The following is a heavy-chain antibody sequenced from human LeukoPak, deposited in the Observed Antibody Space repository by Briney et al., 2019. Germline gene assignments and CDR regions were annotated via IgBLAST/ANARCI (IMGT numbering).Heavy chain of an antibody. V-gene: IGHV3-21*01. D-gene: IGHD4-11*01. CDR1: GFTFSSYS. Sequence: GGSLRLSCAASGFTFSSYSMNWVRQAPGKGLEWVSSISSSSSYIHYADSVKGRFTISRDNAKNSLFLQMNSLRAEDTAVYYCAREKNDYSDYRTYWYFDLWGRGTLVTVSS. CDR2: ISSSSSYI. J-gene: IGHJ2*01. CDR3: AREKNDYSDYRTYWYFDL.